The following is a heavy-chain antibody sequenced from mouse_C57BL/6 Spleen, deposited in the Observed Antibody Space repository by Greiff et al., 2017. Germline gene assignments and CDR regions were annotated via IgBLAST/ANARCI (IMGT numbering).Heavy chain of an antibody. Sequence: QVQLQQPGAELVMPGASVKLSCKASGYTFTSYWMHWVKQRPGQGLEWIGEIDPSDSYTNYNQKFKGKSTLTVDKSSSTAYMQLGSLTSEDSAVYYCARSTDYYGSSGFDYWGQGTTLTVSS. CDR1: GYTFTSYW. V-gene: IGHV1-69*01. D-gene: IGHD1-1*01. J-gene: IGHJ2*01. CDR3: ARSTDYYGSSGFDY. CDR2: IDPSDSYT.